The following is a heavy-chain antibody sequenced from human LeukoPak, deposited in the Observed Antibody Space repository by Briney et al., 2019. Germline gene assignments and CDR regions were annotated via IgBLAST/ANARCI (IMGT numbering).Heavy chain of an antibody. CDR1: GGSISSSSYY. CDR2: IYYSGST. J-gene: IGHJ6*02. D-gene: IGHD1-20*01. V-gene: IGHV4-39*01. CDR3: ARQKAYNWNYYYYGMDV. Sequence: PSETLSLTCTVSGGSISSSSYYWGWIRQPPGKGLEWIRSIYYSGSTYYNPSLKSRVTISVDTSKNQFSLKLSSVTAADTAVYYCARQKAYNWNYYYYGMDVWGQGTTVTVSS.